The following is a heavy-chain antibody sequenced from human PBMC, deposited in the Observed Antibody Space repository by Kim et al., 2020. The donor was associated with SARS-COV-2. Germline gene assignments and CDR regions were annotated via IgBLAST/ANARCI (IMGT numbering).Heavy chain of an antibody. CDR1: GFTFSSYA. J-gene: IGHJ4*02. V-gene: IGHV3-30-3*01. Sequence: GGSLRLSCAASGFTFSSYAMHWVRQAPGKGLEWVAVISYDGSNKYYADSVKGRFTISRDNSKNTLYLQMNSLRAEDTAVYYCARDPLMGYFDYWGQGTLVTVSS. CDR3: ARDPLMGYFDY. CDR2: ISYDGSNK.